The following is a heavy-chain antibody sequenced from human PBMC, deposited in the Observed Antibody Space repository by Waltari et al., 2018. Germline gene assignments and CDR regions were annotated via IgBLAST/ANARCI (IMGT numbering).Heavy chain of an antibody. D-gene: IGHD5-12*01. CDR2: VSYSGTS. Sequence: QLQLQELGPRLVRPSETLSLICRVSGVSITSNRHYWAWIRRSPGQGLEWIGTVSYSGTSYCSRSLKSRVSVSRDTCKKQVSLILGSVTAADMAVYYCATYIGASVGTAAFDVWGQGTMVTVSS. CDR1: GVSITSNRHY. CDR3: ATYIGASVGTAAFDV. V-gene: IGHV4-39*01. J-gene: IGHJ3*01.